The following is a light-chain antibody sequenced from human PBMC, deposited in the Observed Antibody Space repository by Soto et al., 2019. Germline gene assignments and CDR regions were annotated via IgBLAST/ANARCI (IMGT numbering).Light chain of an antibody. Sequence: EVVLTQSPGTPSLSPGERATLSCRASQSISISYLAWYQQRPGQAPRLLIYGASGRATGIPGRFSGTGSGTDFTLTINRLEPEDFAVYYCQQYDSSPPFALTFGGGTKVDIK. CDR1: QSISISY. J-gene: IGKJ4*01. V-gene: IGKV3-20*01. CDR3: QQYDSSPPFALT. CDR2: GAS.